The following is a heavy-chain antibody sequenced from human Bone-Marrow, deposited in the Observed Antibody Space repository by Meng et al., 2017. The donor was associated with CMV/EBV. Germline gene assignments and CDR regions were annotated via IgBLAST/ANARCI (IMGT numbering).Heavy chain of an antibody. CDR3: ARAQISPGAFDI. D-gene: IGHD7-27*01. CDR1: GSTFSSYA. CDR2: ISYDGSNK. V-gene: IGHV3-30-3*01. J-gene: IGHJ3*02. Sequence: GGSLRLSCAASGSTFSSYAMHWVRQAPGKGLEWVAVISYDGSNKYYADSVKGRFTISRDNSKNTLYLQMNSLRAEDTAVYYCARAQISPGAFDIWGQGTMVPV.